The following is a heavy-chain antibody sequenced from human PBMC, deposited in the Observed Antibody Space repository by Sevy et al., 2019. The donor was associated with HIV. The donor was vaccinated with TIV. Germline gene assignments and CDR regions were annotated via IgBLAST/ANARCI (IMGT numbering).Heavy chain of an antibody. V-gene: IGHV3-74*01. D-gene: IGHD2-8*02. CDR3: ARDFKDTG. CDR2: ISADGSRT. Sequence: GGYLRLSCAASGFTFSSYWMHWVRQAPGKGLVWVSGISADGSRTVYEDTVKGRFTISRDNAKNTLYLQMNSLRAEDTAVYYSARDFKDTGWGHGTLVTVSS. CDR1: GFTFSSYW. J-gene: IGHJ4*01.